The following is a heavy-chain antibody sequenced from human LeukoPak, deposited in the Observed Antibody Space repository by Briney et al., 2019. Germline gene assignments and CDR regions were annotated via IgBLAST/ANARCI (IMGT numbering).Heavy chain of an antibody. V-gene: IGHV4-59*01. Sequence: SETLSLTCTVSGGSISSYYWSWIRQPPGKGLERIGYIYYSGSTNYNPSLKSRVTISVDTSKNQFSLKLSSVTAADTAVYYCARGRLGRYDAFDIWGQGTMVTVSS. CDR1: GGSISSYY. CDR2: IYYSGST. CDR3: ARGRLGRYDAFDI. J-gene: IGHJ3*02. D-gene: IGHD3-16*01.